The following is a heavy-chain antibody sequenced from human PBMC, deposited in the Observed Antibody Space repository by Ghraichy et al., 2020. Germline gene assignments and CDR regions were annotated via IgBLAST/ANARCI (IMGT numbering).Heavy chain of an antibody. J-gene: IGHJ4*02. CDR1: GGSISSYY. D-gene: IGHD3-3*01. V-gene: IGHV4-4*07. CDR3: ARGNFVRFLEWLFPSFDY. CDR2: IYTSGST. Sequence: SETLSLTCTVSGGSISSYYWSWIRQPAGKGLEWIGRIYTSGSTNYNPSLKSRVTMSVDSSKNQFSLKLSSVTAADTAVYYCARGNFVRFLEWLFPSFDYWGQGTLVTVSS.